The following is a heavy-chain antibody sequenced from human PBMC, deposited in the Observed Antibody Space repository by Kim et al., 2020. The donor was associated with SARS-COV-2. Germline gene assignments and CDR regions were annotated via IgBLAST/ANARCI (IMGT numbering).Heavy chain of an antibody. V-gene: IGHV3-30*18. CDR1: GFTFSSYG. CDR2: ISYDGSNK. D-gene: IGHD3-9*01. CDR3: AKEALLRYFDWLLYFYY. J-gene: IGHJ4*01. Sequence: GGSLRLSCAASGFTFSSYGMHWVRQAPGKGLEWVAVISYDGSNKYYADSVKGRFTISRDNSKNTLYLQMNSLRAEDTAVYYCAKEALLRYFDWLLYFYY.